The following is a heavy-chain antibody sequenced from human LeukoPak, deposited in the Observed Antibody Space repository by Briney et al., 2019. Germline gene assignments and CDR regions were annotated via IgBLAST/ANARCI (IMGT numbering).Heavy chain of an antibody. Sequence: GGSLRLSCAASGFTFDDYGMSWVRQAPGKGLEWVSGINWNGGSTGYADSVKGRFTISRDNAKNSLYLQMHSLRAEDTALYYCAREGELGGYCSSTSCYTFDYWGQGTLVTVSS. CDR2: INWNGGST. J-gene: IGHJ4*02. CDR3: AREGELGGYCSSTSCYTFDY. D-gene: IGHD2-2*02. CDR1: GFTFDDYG. V-gene: IGHV3-20*04.